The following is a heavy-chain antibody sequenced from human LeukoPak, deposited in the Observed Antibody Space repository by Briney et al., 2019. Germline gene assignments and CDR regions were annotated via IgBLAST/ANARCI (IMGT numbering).Heavy chain of an antibody. CDR2: ISSSSSYI. CDR1: GFTFSSYS. CDR3: ARDRQQWLAQGFDP. Sequence: GGSLRLSCAASGFTFSSYSMNWVRQAPGKGLEWVSSISSSSSYIYYADSVKGRFTISRDKAKNSLYLQMNSLRAEDTAVYYCARDRQQWLAQGFDPWGQGTLVTVSS. D-gene: IGHD6-19*01. J-gene: IGHJ5*02. V-gene: IGHV3-21*01.